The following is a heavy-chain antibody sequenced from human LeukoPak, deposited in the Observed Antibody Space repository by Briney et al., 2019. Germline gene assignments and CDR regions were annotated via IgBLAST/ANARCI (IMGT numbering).Heavy chain of an antibody. J-gene: IGHJ4*02. V-gene: IGHV3-72*01. Sequence: GGSLRLSCAPSGFSFSDQYMEWVRQAPAKGLEWVGRTRKKANSYTTEYAASVKGRFTISRDDSKNSLYLQMNSLKTEDTAVYYCGREYYDYVWGSYRHFDYWGQGTLVTVSS. D-gene: IGHD3-16*02. CDR1: GFSFSDQY. CDR3: GREYYDYVWGSYRHFDY. CDR2: TRKKANSYTT.